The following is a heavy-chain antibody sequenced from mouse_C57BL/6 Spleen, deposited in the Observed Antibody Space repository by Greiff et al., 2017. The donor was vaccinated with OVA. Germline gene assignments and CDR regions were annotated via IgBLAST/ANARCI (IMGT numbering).Heavy chain of an antibody. V-gene: IGHV1-61*01. J-gene: IGHJ1*03. Sequence: QVQLQQPGAELVRPGSSVKLSCKASGYTFTSYWMDWVKQRPGQGLEWIGNIYPSDSETHYNQKFKDKATLTVDKSSSTAYMQLSSLTSEDSAVLYRARWVTTVVATRYFDGWGTGTTVTVSS. CDR1: GYTFTSYW. D-gene: IGHD1-1*01. CDR2: IYPSDSET. CDR3: ARWVTTVVATRYFDG.